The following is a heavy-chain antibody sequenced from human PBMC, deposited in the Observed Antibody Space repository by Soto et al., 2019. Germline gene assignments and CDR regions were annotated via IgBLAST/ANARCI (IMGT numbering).Heavy chain of an antibody. D-gene: IGHD3-3*01. V-gene: IGHV4-34*01. CDR2: INHSGST. CDR3: ARADFWSGYYPRHWFDP. J-gene: IGHJ5*02. Sequence: QVQLQQWGAGLLKPSETLSLTCAVYGGSFSGYYWSWIRQPPGKGLEWIGEINHSGSTNYNPSLKSRVTISVDTSKNQFSLKLSFVTAADTAVYYCARADFWSGYYPRHWFDPWGQGTLVTVSS. CDR1: GGSFSGYY.